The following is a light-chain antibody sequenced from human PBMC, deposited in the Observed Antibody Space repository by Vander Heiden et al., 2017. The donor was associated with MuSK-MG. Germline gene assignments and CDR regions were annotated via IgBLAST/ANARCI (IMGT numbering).Light chain of an antibody. J-gene: IGLJ3*02. CDR3: QVWDRSSDQVV. CDR1: NLGSKS. CDR2: DES. Sequence: SYVLTQPPSVSVAPGQAARIGCEGNNLGSKSVHWYQQKPGQAPGLVVFDESDRPSGIPERFSGSNSGSSATLTINRVEAGDEADYYCQVWDRSSDQVVFGGGTKLSVL. V-gene: IGLV3-21*02.